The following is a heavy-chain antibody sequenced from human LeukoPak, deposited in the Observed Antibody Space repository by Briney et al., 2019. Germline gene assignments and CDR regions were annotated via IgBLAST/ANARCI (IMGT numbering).Heavy chain of an antibody. V-gene: IGHV5-51*01. CDR1: GYSFTTYC. Sequence: GESLKISCETSGYSFTTYCIGWVRQRPGTGLEWVGAIYPDDSDTRYSPSFQRQLAISADRPVNTAYSQGNSQKAAASRMFYCARQRGASGTLNWCDPWGQGTLVSVFS. CDR2: IYPDDSDT. CDR3: ARQRGASGTLNWCDP. D-gene: IGHD3-10*01. J-gene: IGHJ5*02.